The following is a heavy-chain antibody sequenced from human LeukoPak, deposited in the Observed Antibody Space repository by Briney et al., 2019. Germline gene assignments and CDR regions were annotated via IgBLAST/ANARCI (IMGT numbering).Heavy chain of an antibody. Sequence: SETLSLTCTVSGGSISSSSYYWGWIRQPPGKGLEWIGNIYYSGTYYNPSLKSRVNISVDTSKNQFSLKLSSVTAADAAVYYCATMVRGVIMGSDWFDPWGQGTLVTVSS. CDR1: GGSISSSSYY. CDR3: ATMVRGVIMGSDWFDP. J-gene: IGHJ5*02. CDR2: IYYSGT. V-gene: IGHV4-39*01. D-gene: IGHD3-10*01.